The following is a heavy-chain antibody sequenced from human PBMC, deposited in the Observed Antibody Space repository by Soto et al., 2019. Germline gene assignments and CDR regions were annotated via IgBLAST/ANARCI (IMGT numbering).Heavy chain of an antibody. D-gene: IGHD2-21*02. V-gene: IGHV1-46*01. CDR2: INPSGGST. CDR3: ARGDVLGWFDP. Sequence: QVQLVQSGAEVKKPGASVKVSCKASGYTFTSYDMHWVRQAPGQGLEWMGIINPSGGSTSYAQKFQGRVTMTRDTSTSTVYMELSSLRSEDTAGYYCARGDVLGWFDPWGQGTLVTVSS. CDR1: GYTFTSYD. J-gene: IGHJ5*02.